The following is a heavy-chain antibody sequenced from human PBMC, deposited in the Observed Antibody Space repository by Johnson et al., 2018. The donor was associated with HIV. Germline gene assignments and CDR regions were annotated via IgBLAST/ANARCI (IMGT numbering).Heavy chain of an antibody. CDR3: AKDLRRYSSWDAFDI. V-gene: IGHV3-74*01. CDR2: INSDGSST. Sequence: VQLLESGGGLVQPGGSLRLSCAASGFTFSSYWMHWVRQAPGKGLVWVSRINSDGSSTSYADSVKGRFTISRDNAENSLSLQMSTLRADDTAVYYCAKDLRRYSSWDAFDIWGQGTMDTVSS. J-gene: IGHJ3*02. CDR1: GFTFSSYW. D-gene: IGHD6-13*01.